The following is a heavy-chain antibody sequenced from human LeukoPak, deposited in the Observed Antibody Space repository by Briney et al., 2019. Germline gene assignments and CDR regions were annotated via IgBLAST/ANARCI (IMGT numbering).Heavy chain of an antibody. CDR2: IYPGDSDT. J-gene: IGHJ3*02. Sequence: GESLKISCTGSGYSFTSYWIAWVRQMPEKGLEWMGIIYPGDSDTRYSPSFQGQVTISADKSISTAYLQWNNLKASDTAMYYCAGQDIVVVATATRAFDIWGQGTMVTVSS. V-gene: IGHV5-51*01. CDR1: GYSFTSYW. D-gene: IGHD2-15*01. CDR3: AGQDIVVVATATRAFDI.